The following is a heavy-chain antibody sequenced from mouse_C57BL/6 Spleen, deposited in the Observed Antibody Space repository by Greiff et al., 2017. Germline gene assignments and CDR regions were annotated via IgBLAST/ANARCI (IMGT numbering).Heavy chain of an antibody. CDR3: TTEYDYDRAWFAY. Sequence: VHVKQSGAELVRPGASVKLSCTASGFNIKDYYMHWVQQRPEQGLEWIGRIDPEDGDTEYAPKFQGKATMTADTSSNTAYLQLSSLTSEDTAVYYCTTEYDYDRAWFAYLGQGTLVTVSA. CDR1: GFNIKDYY. J-gene: IGHJ3*01. D-gene: IGHD2-4*01. V-gene: IGHV14-1*01. CDR2: IDPEDGDT.